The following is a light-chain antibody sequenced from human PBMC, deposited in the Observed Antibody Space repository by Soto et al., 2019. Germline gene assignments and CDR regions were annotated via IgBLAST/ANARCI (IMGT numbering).Light chain of an antibody. CDR2: KAS. V-gene: IGKV1-5*03. J-gene: IGKJ1*01. CDR3: QHYTSYSEA. Sequence: DIKMTQSPSTLSGYVGDRVTITCRASQTISSWLAWYQQKPGKAPKLLIYKASTVKSGVPSRFSGSGSGTEFTLTISSLQPDDFATYYCQHYTSYSEAFCQGTNVDIK. CDR1: QTISSW.